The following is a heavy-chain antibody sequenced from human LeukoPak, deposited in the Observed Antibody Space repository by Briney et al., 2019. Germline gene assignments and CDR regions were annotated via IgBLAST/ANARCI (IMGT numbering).Heavy chain of an antibody. Sequence: SVKVSCKASGGTFSSYAISWVRQAPGQGLEWMGGIIPIFGTANYAQKFQGRVTITADESTSTAYMELSSLRSEDTAVYYCARGPTYSSGWYYFDYWGQGTLVTVSS. CDR1: GGTFSSYA. CDR3: ARGPTYSSGWYYFDY. V-gene: IGHV1-69*13. J-gene: IGHJ4*02. CDR2: IIPIFGTA. D-gene: IGHD6-19*01.